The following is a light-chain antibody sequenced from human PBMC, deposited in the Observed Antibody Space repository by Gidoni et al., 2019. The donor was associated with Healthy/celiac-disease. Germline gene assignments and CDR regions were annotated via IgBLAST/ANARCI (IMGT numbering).Light chain of an antibody. J-gene: IGKJ1*01. CDR2: GAS. Sequence: EIVLPQSPGILSLSLGDRATLSCRASQSVSSSYLAWYQQKPGQAPRLLIYGASSRATSSPDRFSVSGSGTDFTLTISRLGPEDFAVYYCQQYGSSPGTFGQGTKVEIK. CDR3: QQYGSSPGT. CDR1: QSVSSSY. V-gene: IGKV3-20*01.